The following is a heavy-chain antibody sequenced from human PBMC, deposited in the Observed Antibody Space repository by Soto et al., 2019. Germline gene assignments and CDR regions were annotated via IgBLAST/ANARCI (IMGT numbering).Heavy chain of an antibody. D-gene: IGHD3-10*01. CDR2: IYPADSDS. Sequence: KGAGESIINYWVGRVSQMTGEGLEWMGIIYPADSDSRYSPSFQGHVTISADKSINTAFLQWSSLRASDSAIYYCARHVSSTTSNYDYYAMDVWGLGTTVTVSS. V-gene: IGHV5-51*01. J-gene: IGHJ6*02. CDR1: GESIINYW. CDR3: ARHVSSTTSNYDYYAMDV.